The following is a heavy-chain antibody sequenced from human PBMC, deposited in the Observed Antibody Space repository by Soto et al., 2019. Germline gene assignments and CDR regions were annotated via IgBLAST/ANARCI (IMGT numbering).Heavy chain of an antibody. CDR1: GGSFSGFY. J-gene: IGHJ2*01. CDR3: ARGLKVGTTIYWYSDL. Sequence: QVQLHQWGTELLKPSETLSLTCAVDGGSFSGFYWNWIRQTPGKGLEWIGEIDQSGGHQTVSTNYNPSLESRVIISGETSKNQMSMKLKSVTAADTALYYCARGLKVGTTIYWYSDLWGRGTLVTVSS. V-gene: IGHV4-34*01. CDR2: IDQSGGHQTVST. D-gene: IGHD1-26*01.